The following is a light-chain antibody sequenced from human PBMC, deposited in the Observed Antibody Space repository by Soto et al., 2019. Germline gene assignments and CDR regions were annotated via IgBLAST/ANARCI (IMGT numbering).Light chain of an antibody. CDR1: HSISDT. CDR3: QQRTG. Sequence: EIVMTQSPATLSVSPGERATLSCRASHSISDTLAWYQQKPGQAPRLLIFGSSTRAPGIPARFSGSGSGTDFTLTISSLEPEDFAVYYCQQRTGFGQGTRLEIK. J-gene: IGKJ5*01. V-gene: IGKV3-15*01. CDR2: GSS.